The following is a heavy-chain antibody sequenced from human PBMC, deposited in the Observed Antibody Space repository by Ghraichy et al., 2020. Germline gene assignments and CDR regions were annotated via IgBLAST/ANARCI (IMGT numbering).Heavy chain of an antibody. CDR2: IDYSGRS. J-gene: IGHJ5*01. CDR3: ARHDAYYYDGSGYYNWLYS. V-gene: IGHV4-39*01. D-gene: IGHD3-22*01. Sequence: SQTLSLTCTVSRGSLSSSSYFWGWIRQPPGKGLEWIGSIDYSGRSSYNPPLESRVAVSVATSKNQFSLKLSSVTAADTAIYSCARHDAYYYDGSGYYNWLYSCGQGTLVTVSS. CDR1: RGSLSSSSYF.